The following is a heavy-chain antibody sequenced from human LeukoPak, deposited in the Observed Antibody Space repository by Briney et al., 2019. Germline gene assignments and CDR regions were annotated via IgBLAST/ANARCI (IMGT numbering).Heavy chain of an antibody. V-gene: IGHV3-73*01. J-gene: IGHJ4*02. CDR1: GFSLSDSH. CDR3: SRQTVSCHDF. CDR2: IRSRRDNYAT. D-gene: IGHD2-2*01. Sequence: GGSLRLSCAASGFSLSDSHMHWVRQAPGKGLEWVGHIRSRRDNYATAYGVSVQGRFSISRDDSNNMAYLQMNSLTADDTAVYYCSRQTVSCHDFWGQATLVTVSS.